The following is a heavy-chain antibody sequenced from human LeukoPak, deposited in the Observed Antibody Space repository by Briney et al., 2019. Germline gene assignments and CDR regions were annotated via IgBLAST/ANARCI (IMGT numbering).Heavy chain of an antibody. CDR2: IHYSGST. D-gene: IGHD3-10*01. CDR3: AGLTNYGSGNYYNDY. CDR1: GGSISSYY. V-gene: IGHV4-59*13. J-gene: IGHJ4*02. Sequence: PSETLPLTCTVSGGSISSYYWSWIRQPPGKGLEWIGYIHYSGSTSYNPSLRSRVTISVDTSKNQFSLKLSSVTAADTAVYYCAGLTNYGSGNYYNDYWGQGTLVTVSS.